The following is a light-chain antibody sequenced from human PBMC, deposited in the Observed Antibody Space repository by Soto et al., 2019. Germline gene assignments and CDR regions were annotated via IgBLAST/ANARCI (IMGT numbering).Light chain of an antibody. CDR3: CSYAGTYYV. CDR1: SSDVGGYNY. V-gene: IGLV2-8*01. J-gene: IGLJ1*01. CDR2: EIN. Sequence: SALTQPPSAAGSPGQSVTISCTGTSSDVGGYNYVSWYQQHPGKAPKIMVYEINKRPSGVPDRFWGSKSGNTASLTISGLQAEDEAEYYCCSYAGTYYVFGTGTKVTVL.